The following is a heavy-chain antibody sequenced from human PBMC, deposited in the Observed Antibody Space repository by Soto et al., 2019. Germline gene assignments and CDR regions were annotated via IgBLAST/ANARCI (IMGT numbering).Heavy chain of an antibody. CDR2: IYYGGST. Sequence: SETLSLTCTVSGGSISSYYWSWIRQPPGKGLEWIGYIYYGGSTNYNPSLKSRVTISVDTPKNQFSLKLSSVTAADTAVYYCARIPYYYDSSGYFDYWGQGTLVTVSS. D-gene: IGHD3-22*01. CDR3: ARIPYYYDSSGYFDY. J-gene: IGHJ4*02. V-gene: IGHV4-59*01. CDR1: GGSISSYY.